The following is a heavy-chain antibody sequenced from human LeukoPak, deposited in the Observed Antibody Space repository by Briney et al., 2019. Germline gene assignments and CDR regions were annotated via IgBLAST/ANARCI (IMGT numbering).Heavy chain of an antibody. D-gene: IGHD3-10*01. CDR1: GYTFTHYV. CDR2: ISPYNGNT. J-gene: IGHJ6*03. CDR3: ARVGGSLLWFPNPVYYYMDV. Sequence: ASVKVSCKTSGYTFTHYVISWVRQAPGQGLEWMGRISPYNGNTKYAQKLQGRVTMTTDTSTSTAYMELRSLRSDDTAVYYCARVGGSLLWFPNPVYYYMDVWGKGTTVTISS. V-gene: IGHV1-18*01.